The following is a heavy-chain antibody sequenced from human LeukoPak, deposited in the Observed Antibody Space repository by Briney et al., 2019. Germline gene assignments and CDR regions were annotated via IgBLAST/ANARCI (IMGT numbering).Heavy chain of an antibody. CDR1: GGSISIYY. J-gene: IGHJ6*03. D-gene: IGHD3-22*01. Sequence: SQTLSLTCTVPGGSISIYYWTWIRQSPGKGLESIGHLSYSGSTTYNPSLRCRVALFLHTSQNQFSLELRSVTAADTAVYYCARAPPYHSSGSYLGGYYYMDVWGKGTTVTVSS. V-gene: IGHV4-59*01. CDR2: LSYSGST. CDR3: ARAPPYHSSGSYLGGYYYMDV.